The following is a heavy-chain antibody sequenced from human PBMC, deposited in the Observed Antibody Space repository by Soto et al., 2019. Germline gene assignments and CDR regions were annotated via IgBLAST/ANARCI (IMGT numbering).Heavy chain of an antibody. CDR3: ARDGPPSEDIVLMVYGYDYYGMDV. D-gene: IGHD2-8*01. J-gene: IGHJ6*02. Sequence: ASVKVSCKASGYTCTSYAMHWVRQAPGQRLEWMGWINAGNGNTKYSQKCQGRVTITRDTSASTAYMELSSLRSEDTAVYYCARDGPPSEDIVLMVYGYDYYGMDVWGQGTTVTVS. CDR1: GYTCTSYA. V-gene: IGHV1-3*01. CDR2: INAGNGNT.